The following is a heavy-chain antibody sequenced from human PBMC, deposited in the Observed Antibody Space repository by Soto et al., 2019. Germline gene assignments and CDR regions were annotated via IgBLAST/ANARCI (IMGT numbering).Heavy chain of an antibody. CDR3: ARWQSSSWSFDD. CDR1: GYSFTTYW. CDR2: IYPGDSDT. Sequence: PGESLKISCKGSGYSFTTYWIGWVRQMPGKGLEWMGIIYPGDSDTRYSPSFQGQVTISADKSISTAYLLWSSLKASDTAVYFCARWQSSSWSFDDWGQGTLVTVSS. J-gene: IGHJ4*02. V-gene: IGHV5-51*01. D-gene: IGHD6-13*01.